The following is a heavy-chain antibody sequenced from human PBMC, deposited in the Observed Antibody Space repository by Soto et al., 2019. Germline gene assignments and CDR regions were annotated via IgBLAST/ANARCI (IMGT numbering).Heavy chain of an antibody. V-gene: IGHV1-46*03. CDR3: ARVRRDGYNSGPRDFYIDY. Sequence: ASVKVSCKASGYTFTSYCMKWVRQAPGQGLEWMGIINPSGGSTSYAQKFQGRVTMTRDTSTSTVYMDLSSLRSEDTAVYYCARVRRDGYNSGPRDFYIDYWGQGTLVTVSS. J-gene: IGHJ4*02. CDR2: INPSGGST. CDR1: GYTFTSYC. D-gene: IGHD5-12*01.